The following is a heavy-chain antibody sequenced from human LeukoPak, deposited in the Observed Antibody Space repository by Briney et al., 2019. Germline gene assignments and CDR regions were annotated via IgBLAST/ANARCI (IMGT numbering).Heavy chain of an antibody. V-gene: IGHV6-1*01. CDR3: ARDSYYDFWSGPNYYYYYYMDV. CDR2: TYYRSKWYN. CDR1: VDSVSSNSAA. J-gene: IGHJ6*03. D-gene: IGHD3-3*01. Sequence: SQTLSLTCAISVDSVSSNSAAWNWIRHSPSRGLEWLGRTYYRSKWYNDYAVSVKSRITINPDTSKNQFSLQLNSVTTEDTAVYYCARDSYYDFWSGPNYYYYYYMDVWGKGTTVTVSS.